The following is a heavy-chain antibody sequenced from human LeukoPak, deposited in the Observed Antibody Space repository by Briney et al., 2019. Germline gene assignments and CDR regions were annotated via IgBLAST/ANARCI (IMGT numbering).Heavy chain of an antibody. Sequence: GSVNVSFQASRGIFSTYGISWVRQAGGQPREWMGWINDYNGNTNYAQKLLGRVTMTTDTSLSTAYMELRGLRSDDTAVYYCARAPLYGSCEYWGQGTLVTVSS. CDR2: INDYNGNT. CDR1: RGIFSTYG. J-gene: IGHJ4*02. V-gene: IGHV1-18*01. D-gene: IGHD6-6*01. CDR3: ARAPLYGSCEY.